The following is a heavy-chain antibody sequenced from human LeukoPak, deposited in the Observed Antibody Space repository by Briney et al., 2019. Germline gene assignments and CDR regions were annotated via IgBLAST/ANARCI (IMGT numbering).Heavy chain of an antibody. Sequence: ASVTVSCTASGYTFTGYYMHWVRQAPGQGLEWMGWINPNSGGTNYAQKFQGWVTMTRDTSISTAYMELSRLRSDDTAVYYCARDGRYSGPSYYYYGMDVWGQGTTVTVSS. CDR1: GYTFTGYY. J-gene: IGHJ6*02. CDR2: INPNSGGT. V-gene: IGHV1-2*04. CDR3: ARDGRYSGPSYYYYGMDV. D-gene: IGHD3-9*01.